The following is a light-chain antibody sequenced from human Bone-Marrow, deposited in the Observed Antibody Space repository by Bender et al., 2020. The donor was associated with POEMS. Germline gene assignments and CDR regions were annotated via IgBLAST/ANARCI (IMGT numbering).Light chain of an antibody. J-gene: IGLJ3*02. CDR1: SSDIGGYKY. V-gene: IGLV2-14*03. Sequence: QSALTQPASVSGSPGQSITISCVGFSSDIGGYKYVSWYQQQPGKAPKLMVYDVNNRPSWVSNRFSGSRSANTASLRISGLQAEDEADYLCCSYAGSRTWVFGGGTKLTVL. CDR3: CSYAGSRTWV. CDR2: DVN.